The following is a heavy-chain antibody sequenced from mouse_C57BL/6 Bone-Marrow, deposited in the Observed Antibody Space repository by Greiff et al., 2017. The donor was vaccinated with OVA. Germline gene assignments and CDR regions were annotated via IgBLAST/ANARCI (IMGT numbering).Heavy chain of an antibody. CDR2: IYPGSGST. D-gene: IGHD1-1*01. CDR3: ARRGDYYGSSYYFDY. J-gene: IGHJ2*01. Sequence: QVQLQQPGAELVKPGASVKMSCKASGYTFTSYWITWVQQRPGQGLEWIGDIYPGSGSTNYNEKFKSKATLTVDTSSSTAYMQLSSLTSEDSAVYDCARRGDYYGSSYYFDYWGQGTTLTVSS. V-gene: IGHV1-55*01. CDR1: GYTFTSYW.